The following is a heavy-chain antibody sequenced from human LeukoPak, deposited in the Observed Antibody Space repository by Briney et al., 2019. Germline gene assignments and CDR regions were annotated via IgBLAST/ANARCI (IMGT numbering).Heavy chain of an antibody. J-gene: IGHJ4*02. Sequence: ASVKVSCKASGYTFTSYYMHWVRQAPGQGLEWMGIINPSGGSASYAQKSQGRVTMTRDTSTSTVYMELSSLRSEDTAVYYCARSMVVAAPSNYWGQGTLVTVSS. V-gene: IGHV1-46*01. CDR2: INPSGGSA. D-gene: IGHD2-15*01. CDR1: GYTFTSYY. CDR3: ARSMVVAAPSNY.